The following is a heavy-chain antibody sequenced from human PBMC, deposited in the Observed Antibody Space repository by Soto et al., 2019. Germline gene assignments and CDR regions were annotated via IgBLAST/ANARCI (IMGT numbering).Heavy chain of an antibody. CDR1: GYTFTSYA. J-gene: IGHJ4*02. D-gene: IGHD4-17*01. V-gene: IGHV1-3*01. CDR3: ARDRGDGDSYSDY. CDR2: INAGNGDT. Sequence: GASVKVSCKASGYTFTSYAMHWVRQAPGQRLEWMGWINAGNGDTKYSQKFQGRVTITRDTSASTAYMELSSLRSEDTALYYCARDRGDGDSYSDYWGQGTLVTVSS.